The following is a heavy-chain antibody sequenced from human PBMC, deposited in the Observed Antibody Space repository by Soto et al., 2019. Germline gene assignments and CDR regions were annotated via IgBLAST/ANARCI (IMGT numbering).Heavy chain of an antibody. D-gene: IGHD6-19*01. V-gene: IGHV1-58*01. CDR2: IVVGSGNT. Sequence: ASVKVSCKASGCTFTSYAVQWVRQARGQRLEWIGWIVVGSGNTNYAQKFQERVTITRDMTTSTAYMETSSLRSEDTAVYYCASMPWGNSSGWSYAFDIWGQGTMVTVSS. CDR3: ASMPWGNSSGWSYAFDI. J-gene: IGHJ3*02. CDR1: GCTFTSYA.